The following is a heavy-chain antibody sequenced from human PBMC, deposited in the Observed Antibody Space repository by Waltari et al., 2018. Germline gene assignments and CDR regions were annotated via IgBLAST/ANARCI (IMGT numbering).Heavy chain of an antibody. CDR2: FESEDGET. D-gene: IGHD3-22*01. CDR1: GYTLTELS. CDR3: ATSPSSGYYDSSGLH. V-gene: IGHV1-24*01. J-gene: IGHJ4*02. Sequence: QVQLVQSGAEVKKPGASVKVSCKVSGYTLTELSMHWVRQAPGKGLEWMGSFESEDGETIYAQKCKGRGTMTEDTSTDTAYMELSSLRSEDTAVYYCATSPSSGYYDSSGLHWGQGTLVTVSS.